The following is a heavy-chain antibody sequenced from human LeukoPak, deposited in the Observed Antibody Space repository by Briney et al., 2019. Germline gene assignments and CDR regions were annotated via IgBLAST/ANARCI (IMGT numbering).Heavy chain of an antibody. Sequence: SETLSLTCTVSGYSISSGYYWGWIRQPPGKGLEWIGSIYHSGSTYYNPSLKSRVTISVDTSKNQFSLKLSSVTAADTVVYYCARQEDGYNFPPDYWGQGTLVTVSS. CDR1: GYSISSGYY. D-gene: IGHD5-24*01. J-gene: IGHJ4*02. CDR3: ARQEDGYNFPPDY. V-gene: IGHV4-38-2*02. CDR2: IYHSGST.